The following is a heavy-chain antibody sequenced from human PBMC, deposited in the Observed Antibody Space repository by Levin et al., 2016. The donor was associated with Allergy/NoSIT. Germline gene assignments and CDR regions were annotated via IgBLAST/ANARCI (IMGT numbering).Heavy chain of an antibody. CDR2: IYYSGST. D-gene: IGHD1-14*01. Sequence: SETLSLTCTVSGGSISSYYWSWIRQPPGKGPEWIGYIYYSGSTNYNPSLKSRVTISVDTSKNQFSLKLSSVTAADTAVYYCARHNPSGSSYYYYGMDVWGQGTTVTVSS. V-gene: IGHV4-59*08. CDR3: ARHNPSGSSYYYYGMDV. CDR1: GGSISSYY. J-gene: IGHJ6*02.